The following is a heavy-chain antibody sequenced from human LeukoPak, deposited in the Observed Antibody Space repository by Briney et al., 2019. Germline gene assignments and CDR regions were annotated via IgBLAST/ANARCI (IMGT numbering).Heavy chain of an antibody. CDR2: INPNSGGT. Sequence: ASVKVSCKASGYTFTGYYMHWVRQAPGQGLEWMGWINPNSGGTNYAQKFQGWVTMTRDTSISTAYMELSRLRSEDTAVYYCARGGNKNSGSYYHYWGQGTLVTVSS. CDR1: GYTFTGYY. V-gene: IGHV1-2*04. J-gene: IGHJ4*02. D-gene: IGHD1-26*01. CDR3: ARGGNKNSGSYYHY.